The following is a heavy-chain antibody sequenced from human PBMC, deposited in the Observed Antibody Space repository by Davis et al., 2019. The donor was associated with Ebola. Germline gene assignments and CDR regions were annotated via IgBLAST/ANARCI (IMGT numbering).Heavy chain of an antibody. CDR3: ARDVWAYYFDY. J-gene: IGHJ4*02. CDR1: GGSFSGYY. Sequence: SETLSLTCAVYGGSFSGYYWSWIRQLPGKGLEWIGEINHSGSTNYNPSLKSRVTISVDTSKNQFSLKLSSVTAADTAVYYCARDVWAYYFDYWGQGTLVTVSS. V-gene: IGHV4-34*01. CDR2: INHSGST. D-gene: IGHD2-8*01.